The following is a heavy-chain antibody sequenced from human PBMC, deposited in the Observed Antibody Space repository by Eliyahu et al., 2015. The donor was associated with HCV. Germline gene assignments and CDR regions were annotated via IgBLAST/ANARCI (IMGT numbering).Heavy chain of an antibody. D-gene: IGHD5-12*01. Sequence: QVQLVESGGGVVQPGRSLRLSCAASGFXFXXYGMHWVRQAPGKGLEWVAVISYDGSNKYYADSVKGRFTISRDNSKNTLYLQMNSLRAEDTAVYYCAKGGGYDPYNWFDPWGQGTLVTV. CDR1: GFXFXXYG. CDR3: AKGGGYDPYNWFDP. CDR2: ISYDGSNK. J-gene: IGHJ5*02. V-gene: IGHV3-30*18.